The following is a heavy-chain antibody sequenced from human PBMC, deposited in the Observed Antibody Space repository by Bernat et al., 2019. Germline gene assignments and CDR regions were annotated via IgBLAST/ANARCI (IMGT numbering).Heavy chain of an antibody. CDR1: GFSFSTYS. V-gene: IGHV3-21*01. D-gene: IGHD2-8*01. Sequence: QLVESGGGLVKPGESLRLSCAASGFSFSTYSMNWVRQAPGKGLEWVSSISNAGGTIYYADSVRGRFTISRDTAENSLFLQMNSLRAEDTAVYYCAARHCSNGVCQFDDWGQGTLVTVSS. J-gene: IGHJ4*02. CDR2: ISNAGGTI. CDR3: AARHCSNGVCQFDD.